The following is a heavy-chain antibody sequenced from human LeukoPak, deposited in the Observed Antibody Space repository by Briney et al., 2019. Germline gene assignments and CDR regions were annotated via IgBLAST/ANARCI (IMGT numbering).Heavy chain of an antibody. V-gene: IGHV4-59*01. CDR3: ARDKGYGDPFDY. D-gene: IGHD4-17*01. J-gene: IGHJ4*02. CDR1: GGSISSYY. CDR2: IYYSGST. Sequence: SETLSLTCTVSGGSISSYYWSWIRQPPGKGLEWIGYIYYSGSTNYNPSLKSRVTISVDTSKKQFSLKLSSVTAVDTAVYYCARDKGYGDPFDYWGQGTLVTVSS.